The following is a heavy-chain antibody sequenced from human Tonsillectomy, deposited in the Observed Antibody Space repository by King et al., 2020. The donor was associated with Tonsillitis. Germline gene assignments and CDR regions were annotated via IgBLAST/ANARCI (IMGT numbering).Heavy chain of an antibody. D-gene: IGHD3-22*01. V-gene: IGHV1-46*03. J-gene: IGHJ1*01. Sequence: VQLVESGAEVKKPGASVKVSCKASGYTFTRYYMHCVRQAPGKGLECMGIINTNSGGTNYAQEFQGRVTMTRDTSTSTVYMELSSLRSADTAVYHCARSYYDSSGYPPFQHWGQGTLVTVSS. CDR2: INTNSGGT. CDR3: ARSYYDSSGYPPFQH. CDR1: GYTFTRYY.